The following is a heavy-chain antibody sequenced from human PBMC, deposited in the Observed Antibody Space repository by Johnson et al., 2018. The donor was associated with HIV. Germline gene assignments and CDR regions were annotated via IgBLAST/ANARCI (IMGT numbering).Heavy chain of an antibody. V-gene: IGHV3-15*01. CDR2: IKSKTDGGTT. J-gene: IGHJ3*02. Sequence: MQLVESGGGLVKPGGSLRLSCAASGFTFSNAWMSWVRQAPGKGLEWVGRIKSKTDGGTTDYAAPVKGRFTISRDDSKNTLYLQMNSLRAEDTAVYYCAVSVYSYGYPDAFDIWGQGTMVTVSS. CDR1: GFTFSNAW. D-gene: IGHD5-18*01. CDR3: AVSVYSYGYPDAFDI.